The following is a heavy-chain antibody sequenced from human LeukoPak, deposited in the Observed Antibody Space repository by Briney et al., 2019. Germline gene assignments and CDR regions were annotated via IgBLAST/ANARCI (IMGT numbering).Heavy chain of an antibody. Sequence: GGSLRLPCAASGFTFSSYGMSWVRQAPGKGLEWVSVISGSGGSTYYADSVKGRFTISRDNSKNTLYLQMNSLRAEDTAVYYCAKQLPYDSGSRGPDYWGQGTLVTVSS. V-gene: IGHV3-23*01. D-gene: IGHD3-10*01. CDR3: AKQLPYDSGSRGPDY. J-gene: IGHJ4*02. CDR2: ISGSGGST. CDR1: GFTFSSYG.